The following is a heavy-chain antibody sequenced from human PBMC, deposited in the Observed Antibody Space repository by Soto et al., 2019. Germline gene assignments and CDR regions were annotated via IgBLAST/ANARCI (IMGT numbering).Heavy chain of an antibody. J-gene: IGHJ4*02. D-gene: IGHD6-19*01. V-gene: IGHV3-30*18. CDR2: ISYDGSNK. CDR1: GFTFSSYG. CDR3: AKDSGTVAGDY. Sequence: QVQLVESGGGVVQPGRSLRLSRAASGFTFSSYGMHWVRQAPGKGLEWVAVISYDGSNKYYADSVKGRFTISRDNSKNTLYLQMNSLRAEDTAVYYCAKDSGTVAGDYWGQGTLVTVSS.